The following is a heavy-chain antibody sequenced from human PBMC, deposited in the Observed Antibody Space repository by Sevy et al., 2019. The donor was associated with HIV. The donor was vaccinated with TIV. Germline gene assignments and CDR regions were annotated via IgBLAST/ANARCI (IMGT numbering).Heavy chain of an antibody. J-gene: IGHJ5*02. CDR3: ARGMGDFWSSYYRVDP. D-gene: IGHD3-3*01. CDR2: ISYDGSNN. Sequence: GGSLRLSCAASGFTFSDYAMHWVRQAPGKGLEWVAVISYDGSNNYDADSVKGRFTISRDNSKNTLYLQMNSLRPEDTAVFYCARGMGDFWSSYYRVDPRGQGTLVTVSS. V-gene: IGHV3-30-3*01. CDR1: GFTFSDYA.